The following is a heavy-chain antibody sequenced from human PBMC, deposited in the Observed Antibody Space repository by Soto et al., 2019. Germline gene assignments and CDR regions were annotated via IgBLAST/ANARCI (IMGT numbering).Heavy chain of an antibody. V-gene: IGHV3-48*01. J-gene: IGHJ4*02. CDR3: ARDQEASWYTRYSDY. Sequence: EVQLVESGGGLVQPGGSLRLSCAASGFTFSIYNMNWVRQAPGKGLEWVSYISSSSSIIYYADSVKGRFTIYRDDAKNALYLQRNSRRAEDTAVYFCARDQEASWYTRYSDYWGQGTRVTVSS. CDR2: ISSSSSII. CDR1: GFTFSIYN. D-gene: IGHD6-13*01.